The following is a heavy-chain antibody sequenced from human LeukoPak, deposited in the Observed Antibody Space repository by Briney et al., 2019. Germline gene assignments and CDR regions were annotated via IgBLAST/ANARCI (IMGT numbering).Heavy chain of an antibody. CDR3: ARAGGRSWFDP. CDR2: INPNSGGT. CDR1: GYSFTDKY. V-gene: IGHV1-2*02. Sequence: ASVKVSCKASGYSFTDKYMHWVRQAPGQRREWMGWINPNSGGTNYAQKFQGRVTMTTDTSMSTAYMELSRLTSDDTAVYYCARAGGRSWFDPWGQGPLVTVSS. J-gene: IGHJ5*02.